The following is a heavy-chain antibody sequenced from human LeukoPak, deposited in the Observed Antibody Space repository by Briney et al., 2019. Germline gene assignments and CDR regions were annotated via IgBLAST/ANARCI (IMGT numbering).Heavy chain of an antibody. D-gene: IGHD1-1*01. CDR1: GGTFSSYA. Sequence: SVKVSCKASGGTFSSYAISWVRQAPGQGLEWMGRIIPILGIANYAQKFQGRVTITADKSTSTAYMELSSLRSEDTAVYYCASPSPRGTFDYWGQGTLVTVSS. J-gene: IGHJ4*02. CDR2: IIPILGIA. CDR3: ASPSPRGTFDY. V-gene: IGHV1-69*04.